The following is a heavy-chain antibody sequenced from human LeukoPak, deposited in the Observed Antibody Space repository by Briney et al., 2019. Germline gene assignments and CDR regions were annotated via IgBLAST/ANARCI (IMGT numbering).Heavy chain of an antibody. V-gene: IGHV1-69*04. J-gene: IGHJ6*02. CDR1: GGTFSSYA. D-gene: IGHD2-2*01. CDR3: ARTDIVVVPAATGDYYYGMDV. Sequence: WASVKVSCKASGGTFSSYAISWVRQAPGQGLERMGRIIPIFGIANYAQKFQGRVTITADKSTSTAYMELSSLGSEDTAVYYCARTDIVVVPAATGDYYYGMDVWGQGTTVTVSS. CDR2: IIPIFGIA.